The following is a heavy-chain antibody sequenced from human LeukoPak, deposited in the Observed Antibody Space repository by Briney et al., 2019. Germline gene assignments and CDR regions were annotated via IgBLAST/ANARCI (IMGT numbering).Heavy chain of an antibody. CDR2: INHSGST. CDR3: ARHPPNYLGHRYGSGSYPEGAFDI. J-gene: IGHJ3*02. CDR1: GGSFSGYY. V-gene: IGHV4-34*01. Sequence: SETLSLTCAVYGGSFSGYYWSWIRQPPGKGLERTGEINHSGSTNSNPSLKSRVTISVDTSKNQFSLKLSSVTAADTAVYYCARHPPNYLGHRYGSGSYPEGAFDIWGQGTMVTVSS. D-gene: IGHD3-10*01.